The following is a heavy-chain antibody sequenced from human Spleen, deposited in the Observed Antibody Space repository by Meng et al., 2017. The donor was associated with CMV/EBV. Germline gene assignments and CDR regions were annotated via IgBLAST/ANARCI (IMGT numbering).Heavy chain of an antibody. J-gene: IGHJ4*02. CDR2: ISYDGSNK. CDR3: ARDLRLYSSGWIFEY. V-gene: IGHV3-30-3*01. D-gene: IGHD6-19*01. CDR1: GFTFSSYA. Sequence: QVQLVESWWGVVELGSSRRLSWAASGFTFSSYAMHWVRQAPGKGLEWVAVISYDGSNKYYADSVKGRFTISRDNSKNTLYLQMNSLRAEDTAVYYCARDLRLYSSGWIFEYWGQGTLVTVSS.